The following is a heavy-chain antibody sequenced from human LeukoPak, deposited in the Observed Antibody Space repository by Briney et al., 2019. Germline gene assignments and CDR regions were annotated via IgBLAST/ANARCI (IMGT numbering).Heavy chain of an antibody. CDR2: INWNGGST. V-gene: IGHV3-20*04. Sequence: GGSLRLSCAASGFTFDDYGMSWVRQAPGKGLGWASGINWNGGSTGYADSVKGRFTISRDNAKNSLYLQMNSLRAEDTALYYCARAYYYDSSGYYDWGQGTMVTVSS. J-gene: IGHJ3*01. CDR3: ARAYYYDSSGYYD. D-gene: IGHD3-22*01. CDR1: GFTFDDYG.